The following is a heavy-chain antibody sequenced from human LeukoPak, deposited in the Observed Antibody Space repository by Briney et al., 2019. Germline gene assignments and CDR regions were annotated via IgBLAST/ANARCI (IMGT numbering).Heavy chain of an antibody. D-gene: IGHD5-24*01. J-gene: IGHJ4*02. CDR2: IIPIFGTA. Sequence: SVKVSCKASGGTFSSYAISWVRQAPGQGLEWMGRIIPIFGTANYAQKFQGRVTITTDESTITAYMELSSLRSEDTAVYYCAREGGIPRRDGYNFDYWGQGTLVTVSS. V-gene: IGHV1-69*05. CDR3: AREGGIPRRDGYNFDY. CDR1: GGTFSSYA.